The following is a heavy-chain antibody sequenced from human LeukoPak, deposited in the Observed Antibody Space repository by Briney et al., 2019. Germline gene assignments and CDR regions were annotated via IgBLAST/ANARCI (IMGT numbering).Heavy chain of an antibody. CDR3: ARASTHRYNWKSGQLNDAFDI. D-gene: IGHD1-20*01. V-gene: IGHV1-18*01. CDR1: GGTFSSYA. J-gene: IGHJ3*02. CDR2: ISPYNGNT. Sequence: ASVKVSCKASGGTFSSYAISWVRQAPGQGLEWMGRISPYNGNTKYAQKLQGRVTMTTDTSTSTAYMELRSLRSDDTAVYYCARASTHRYNWKSGQLNDAFDIWGQGTMVTVSS.